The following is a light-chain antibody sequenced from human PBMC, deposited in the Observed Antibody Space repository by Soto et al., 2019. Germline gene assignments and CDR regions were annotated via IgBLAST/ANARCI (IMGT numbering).Light chain of an antibody. CDR3: QQRSNWPRT. V-gene: IGKV3-11*01. CDR2: DAS. J-gene: IGKJ1*01. CDR1: QSVSSY. Sequence: EIVLTQSPATLSSSPGERATLSCRASQSVSSYLAWYQQKPGQAPRLLIYDASNRATGIPARFSGSGSGTDFTLTLSRLEPEDFAVYYCQQRSNWPRTFGQGTKVEIK.